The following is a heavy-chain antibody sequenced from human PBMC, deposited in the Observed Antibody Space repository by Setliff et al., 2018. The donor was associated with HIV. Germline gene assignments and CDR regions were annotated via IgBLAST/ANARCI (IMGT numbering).Heavy chain of an antibody. V-gene: IGHV1-69*10. J-gene: IGHJ3*02. CDR3: ARVLKGYSSSYEAFDI. D-gene: IGHD6-13*01. CDR1: RGTFTSYA. CDR2: IISILNVA. Sequence: ASVKVSCKTSRGTFTSYAFPWVRQAPGQGLEWMGGIISILNVATYAQKFQGRVTITADKSTSTVYMELSSLRSEDSAVYYCARVLKGYSSSYEAFDIWGQGTMVTVSS.